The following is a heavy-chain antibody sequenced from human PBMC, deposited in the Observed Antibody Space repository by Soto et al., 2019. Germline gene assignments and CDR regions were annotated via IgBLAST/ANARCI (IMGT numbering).Heavy chain of an antibody. D-gene: IGHD3-10*01. CDR2: IRSKAKSYAT. V-gene: IGHV3-73*02. J-gene: IGHJ4*02. CDR3: SSWGSGEPNVY. CDR1: GLTFSGSA. Sequence: EVQVVESGGGLVQPGGSLKLSCAASGLTFSGSAMHWVRQASGKGLEWVGRIRSKAKSYATAYAASVKGRFTISRDDSRDTAYLKMNRLKTEDTFVDSCSSWGSGEPNVYWGQGTLGTVSS.